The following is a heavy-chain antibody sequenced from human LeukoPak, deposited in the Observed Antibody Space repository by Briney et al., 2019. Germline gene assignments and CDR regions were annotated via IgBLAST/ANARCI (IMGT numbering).Heavy chain of an antibody. CDR1: GYTFTDYY. Sequence: ASVKVSCKASGYTFTDYYMHWVRQAPGQGLEWMGWINPNSGGTNYAQKFQGRVTMTRDTSISTAYMELSRLRSDDTAVYYCAITDLGATVSFDYWGQGTLVTVSS. J-gene: IGHJ4*02. CDR2: INPNSGGT. V-gene: IGHV1-2*02. CDR3: AITDLGATVSFDY. D-gene: IGHD1-26*01.